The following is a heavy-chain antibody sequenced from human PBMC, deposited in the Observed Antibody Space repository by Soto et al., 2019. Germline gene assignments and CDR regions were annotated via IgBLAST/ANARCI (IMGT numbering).Heavy chain of an antibody. Sequence: EFVKICFKGAGYSFTTYWIGWVRQMPGKGLEWMGIIYPGDSDTRYSPSFEGQVTISADKSTSTAYLQWSGLKASDTAMYYCARGSVSYYFDYWGHGTLVTVSS. D-gene: IGHD3-10*01. J-gene: IGHJ4*01. V-gene: IGHV5-51*01. CDR3: ARGSVSYYFDY. CDR2: IYPGDSDT. CDR1: GYSFTTYW.